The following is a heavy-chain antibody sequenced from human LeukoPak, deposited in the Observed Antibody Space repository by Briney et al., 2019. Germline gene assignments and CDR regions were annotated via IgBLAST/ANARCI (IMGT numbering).Heavy chain of an antibody. Sequence: PGGSLRLSCAVSSVYWMSWVRQAPGKGLEWVANINQDGSVIYYVDAVKGGFTISRDNAKNSLYLQMNSLRAEDTGVYYCARDGYSGSKRGFYFDSWGQGTLVTVSS. J-gene: IGHJ4*02. CDR1: SVYW. CDR2: INQDGSVI. D-gene: IGHD5-12*01. CDR3: ARDGYSGSKRGFYFDS. V-gene: IGHV3-7*01.